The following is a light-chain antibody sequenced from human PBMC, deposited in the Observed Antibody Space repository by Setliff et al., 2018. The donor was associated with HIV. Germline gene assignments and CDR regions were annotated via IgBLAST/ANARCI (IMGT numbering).Light chain of an antibody. CDR3: QSYDKSLTGSAV. Sequence: VLTQPPSVSGAPGQRVTMSCTGGSSNIGAGFDVHWYQHLPGKAPKLLIYDNTNRPSGVPDRFSGSKSGTSASLAITGLQAEDEADYYCQSYDKSLTGSAVFGTGTKVTVL. J-gene: IGLJ1*01. CDR2: DNT. CDR1: SSNIGAGFD. V-gene: IGLV1-40*01.